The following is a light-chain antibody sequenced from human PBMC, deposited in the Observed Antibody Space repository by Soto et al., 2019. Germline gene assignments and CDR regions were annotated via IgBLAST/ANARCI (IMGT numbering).Light chain of an antibody. J-gene: IGKJ3*01. Sequence: EIVLTQSPGTLSLSPGERATLSCSSSQSVSSSYLAWYQQKPGQAPRLLIYGASSRATGIPARFSGSGSGTEFTLTISSLQSEDFAVYYCQQYNNWPRTFGPGTKVDIK. V-gene: IGKV3-15*01. CDR2: GAS. CDR1: QSVSSSY. CDR3: QQYNNWPRT.